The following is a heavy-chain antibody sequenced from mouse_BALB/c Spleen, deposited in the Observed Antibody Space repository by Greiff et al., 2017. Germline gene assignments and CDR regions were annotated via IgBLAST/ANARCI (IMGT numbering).Heavy chain of an antibody. V-gene: IGHV3-6*02. CDR3: ARERARYYGYVGYAMDY. CDR1: GYSITSGYY. Sequence: ESGPGLVKPSQSLSLTCSVTGYSITSGYYWNWIRQFPGNKLEWMGYISYDGSNNYNPSLKNRISITRDTSKNQFFLKLNSVTTEDTATYYCARERARYYGYVGYAMDYWGQGTSVTVSS. CDR2: ISYDGSN. D-gene: IGHD1-2*01. J-gene: IGHJ4*01.